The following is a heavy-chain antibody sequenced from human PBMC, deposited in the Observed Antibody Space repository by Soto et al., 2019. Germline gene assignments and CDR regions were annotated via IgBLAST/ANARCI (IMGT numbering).Heavy chain of an antibody. Sequence: GGSLRLSCVASGFTFSTYWMHWVRQAPGKGLVWVSRINSDGSIINYADSVKGRFTISRDNAKSTLYLQMNSLRVEDTAIYYCARASNRNLDYWGQGTLVTVSS. CDR2: INSDGSII. CDR1: GFTFSTYW. J-gene: IGHJ4*02. D-gene: IGHD1-20*01. V-gene: IGHV3-74*01. CDR3: ARASNRNLDY.